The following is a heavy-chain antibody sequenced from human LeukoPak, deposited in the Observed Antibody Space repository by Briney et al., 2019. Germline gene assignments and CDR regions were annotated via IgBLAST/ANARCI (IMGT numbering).Heavy chain of an antibody. V-gene: IGHV3-23*01. D-gene: IGHD5-24*01. CDR1: GFTFSSYA. Sequence: VGSLRLSCAASGFTFSSYAMSWVRQAPGKGLEWVSGISDSGTGTYYADSVKGRFTISSDNSKNTLFLQMNSLRAEDTAVYYCAKDHIRRDGYSDFDYWGQGTLVTVSS. J-gene: IGHJ4*02. CDR3: AKDHIRRDGYSDFDY. CDR2: ISDSGTGT.